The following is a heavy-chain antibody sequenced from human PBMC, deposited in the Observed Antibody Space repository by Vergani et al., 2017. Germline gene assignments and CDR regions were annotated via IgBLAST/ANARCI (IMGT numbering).Heavy chain of an antibody. CDR3: TKAGQYDSDNFHDS. CDR1: GFSFSSHA. Sequence: QVQLAESGGGGVQPGRSLRLSCAASGFSFSSHAIHWVRQAPGKGLEWVAVISNDGSKRFYGDSVKGRFTISRDNSQTTVFLQMNSLRADDSAVYYCTKAGQYDSDNFHDSWGQGALVTVAS. J-gene: IGHJ1*01. CDR2: ISNDGSKR. D-gene: IGHD3-22*01. V-gene: IGHV3-30*18.